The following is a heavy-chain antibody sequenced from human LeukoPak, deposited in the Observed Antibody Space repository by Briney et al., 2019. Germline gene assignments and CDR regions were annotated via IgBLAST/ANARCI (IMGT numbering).Heavy chain of an antibody. D-gene: IGHD3-3*01. Sequence: GASVKVSCMASGYTFTSYGISWVRQAPGQGLEWMGWISAYNGNTNYAQKLQGRVTMTTDTSTSTAYMELRSLRSDDTAVYYCARYYPHYDFWSGYYSYYFDYWGQGTLVTVSS. CDR1: GYTFTSYG. CDR3: ARYYPHYDFWSGYYSYYFDY. V-gene: IGHV1-18*01. CDR2: ISAYNGNT. J-gene: IGHJ4*02.